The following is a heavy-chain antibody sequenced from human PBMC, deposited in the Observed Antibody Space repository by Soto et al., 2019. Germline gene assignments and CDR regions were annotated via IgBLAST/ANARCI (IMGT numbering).Heavy chain of an antibody. CDR3: ERGGYDFSGVNFDDGFDF. CDR2: IFYTGIT. Sequence: SETLSLTCSVSSGSLSSHFWAWIRQSPGKGLEWLGYIFYTGITNHNPSLQSRVTISVDTSKDQFSLRLNSVTAADTAVYYCERGGYDFSGVNFDDGFDFWGQGIPVTAS. J-gene: IGHJ3*01. CDR1: SGSLSSHF. V-gene: IGHV4-59*11. D-gene: IGHD3-22*01.